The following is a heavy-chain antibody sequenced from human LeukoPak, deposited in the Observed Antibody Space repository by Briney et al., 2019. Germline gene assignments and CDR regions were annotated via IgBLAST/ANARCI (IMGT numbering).Heavy chain of an antibody. Sequence: GGSLRLSWAGSGFSFSSFAMTWVRQAPGKGLEWVSTIYGGGTNTFYADSVKGRFTISRDDSKNMQFLEMDSLRPEDTAVYFCAKRITEAAGIYFDSWGQGTLVTVSS. J-gene: IGHJ4*02. CDR3: AKRITEAAGIYFDS. CDR1: GFSFSSFA. V-gene: IGHV3-23*01. D-gene: IGHD6-19*01. CDR2: IYGGGTNT.